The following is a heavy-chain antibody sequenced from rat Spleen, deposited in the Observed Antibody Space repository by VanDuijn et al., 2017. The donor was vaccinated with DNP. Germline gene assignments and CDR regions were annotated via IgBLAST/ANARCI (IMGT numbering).Heavy chain of an antibody. CDR2: IWAGGST. CDR3: ARHEHYDDGYYYFDN. Sequence: QVQLRESGPGLVQPSRTLSLTCTVSGFSLSRNGVGWIRQPLGKGLVWMGTIWAGGSTNYNSAVQSRLSISRDTSTSQVFLKMNSLQPEDTGTYYCARHEHYDDGYYYFDNWGQGVMVTVSP. V-gene: IGHV2-72*01. J-gene: IGHJ2*01. D-gene: IGHD1-12*03. CDR1: GFSLSRNG.